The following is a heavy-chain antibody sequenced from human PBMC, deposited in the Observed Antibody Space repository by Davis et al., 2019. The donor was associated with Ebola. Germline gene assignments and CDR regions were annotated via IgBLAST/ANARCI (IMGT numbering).Heavy chain of an antibody. J-gene: IGHJ4*02. Sequence: GESLKTPCKGSGYNFTSNWIAWVRQMPGKGLEWMGIIYPGDSDTRYSPSFQGQVTISADKSITTAYLQWSSLKASDTAMYYCARFLEWKADYWGQGTLVTVSS. D-gene: IGHD3-3*01. CDR1: GYNFTSNW. CDR3: ARFLEWKADY. CDR2: IYPGDSDT. V-gene: IGHV5-51*01.